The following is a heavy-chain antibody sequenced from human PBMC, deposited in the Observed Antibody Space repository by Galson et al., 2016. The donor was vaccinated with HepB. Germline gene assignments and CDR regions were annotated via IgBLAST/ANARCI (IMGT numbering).Heavy chain of an antibody. CDR2: LLGGGDTT. J-gene: IGHJ4*02. D-gene: IGHD1-1*01. CDR1: GFISSNYA. CDR3: VKDDKWNVDY. V-gene: IGHV3-23*01. Sequence: SLRLSCAASGFISSNYAMSWVRQAPGKGLEWVSGLLGGGDTTYYAESVKGRFTISRDNSKNTLYLQMNNLRAEDTAVYYCVKDDKWNVDYWGQGTLVTVSS.